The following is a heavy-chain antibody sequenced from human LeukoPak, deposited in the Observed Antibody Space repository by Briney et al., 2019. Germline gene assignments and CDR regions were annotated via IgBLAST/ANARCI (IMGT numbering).Heavy chain of an antibody. D-gene: IGHD1-26*01. V-gene: IGHV1-2*02. CDR2: INPNSGGT. CDR3: ARDKGSSYYYYYYGMDV. J-gene: IGHJ6*02. Sequence: ASVKVSCKASGYTFTGYYMHWVRQAPGQGLEWMGWINPNSGGTNYAQKFQGRVTMTRDTSISTAYMELSRLRSDDTAVYYCARDKGSSYYYYYYGMDVWGQGTTVTVSS. CDR1: GYTFTGYY.